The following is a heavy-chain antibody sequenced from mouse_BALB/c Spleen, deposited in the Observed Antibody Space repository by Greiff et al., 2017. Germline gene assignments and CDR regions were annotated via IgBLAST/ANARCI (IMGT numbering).Heavy chain of an antibody. CDR1: GFTFSSYG. J-gene: IGHJ3*01. D-gene: IGHD2-2*01. CDR2: INSNGGST. Sequence: EVNVVESGGGLVQPGGSLKLSCAASGFTFSSYGMSWVRQTPDKRLELVATINSNGGSTYYPDSVKGRFTISRDNAKNTLYLQMSSLKSEDTAMYYCARAYGYDVEVWFADWGQGTLVTVSA. CDR3: ARAYGYDVEVWFAD. V-gene: IGHV5-6-3*01.